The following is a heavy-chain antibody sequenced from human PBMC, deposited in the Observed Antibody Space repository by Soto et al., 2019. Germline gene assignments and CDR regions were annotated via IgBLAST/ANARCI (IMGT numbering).Heavy chain of an antibody. Sequence: GGSLRLSCAASGFTFSSYWMSWVRQAPGKGLEWVANIKQDGSEKYYVDSVKGRFTISRDNAKNSLYLQMNSLRAEDTAVYYCARSGGILTGAFDYWGQGTLVTVSS. CDR3: ARSGGILTGAFDY. CDR1: GFTFSSYW. CDR2: IKQDGSEK. D-gene: IGHD3-9*01. J-gene: IGHJ4*02. V-gene: IGHV3-7*03.